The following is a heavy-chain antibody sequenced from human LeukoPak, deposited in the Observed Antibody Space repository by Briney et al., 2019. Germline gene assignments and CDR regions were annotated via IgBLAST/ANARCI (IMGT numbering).Heavy chain of an antibody. CDR3: AKGIAAAGTGNY. J-gene: IGHJ4*02. D-gene: IGHD6-13*01. V-gene: IGHV3-30*18. Sequence: GGSLRLSCAASGFTFSSYGMHWVRQAPGKGLEWVAVISYDGSNKYYADSVKGRFTISRDNSKNTLYLQMNSLRAEDTAVYYCAKGIAAAGTGNYWGQGTLVTVSS. CDR1: GFTFSSYG. CDR2: ISYDGSNK.